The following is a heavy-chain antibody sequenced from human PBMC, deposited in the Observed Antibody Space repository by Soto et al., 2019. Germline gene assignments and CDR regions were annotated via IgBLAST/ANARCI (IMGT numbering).Heavy chain of an antibody. V-gene: IGHV3-30*18. CDR3: AKNYDIPRVGPFDI. CDR2: ISYDGSNK. Sequence: GGSLRLSCAASGFTFSSYGMHWVRQAPGKGLEWVAVISYDGSNKYYADSVKGRLTISRDNSKNTLYLQMNSLRAEDTAVYYCAKNYDIPRVGPFDIWGQGTMVTVSS. D-gene: IGHD3-9*01. CDR1: GFTFSSYG. J-gene: IGHJ3*02.